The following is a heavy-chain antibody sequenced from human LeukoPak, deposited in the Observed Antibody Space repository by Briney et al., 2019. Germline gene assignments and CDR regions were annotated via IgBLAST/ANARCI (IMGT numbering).Heavy chain of an antibody. D-gene: IGHD4-11*01. CDR3: TRMTRGHDY. V-gene: IGHV4-34*01. Sequence: SETLSLTCAVSGVSFDDYYWSWVRQTPGKGLEWIGEINHSGYTNDNPSLKSRVTLSIDTSRKQFSLNLRSVTVADAGIYYCTRMTRGHDYWGQGTQVTVSS. CDR1: GVSFDDYY. J-gene: IGHJ4*02. CDR2: INHSGYT.